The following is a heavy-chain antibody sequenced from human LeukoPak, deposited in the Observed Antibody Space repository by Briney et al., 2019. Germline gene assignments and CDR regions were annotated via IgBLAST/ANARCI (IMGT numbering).Heavy chain of an antibody. D-gene: IGHD5-18*01. CDR3: ARGRLRGALDP. J-gene: IGHJ5*02. CDR2: ISYDGSNK. CDR1: GFTFSSYA. V-gene: IGHV3-30*04. Sequence: GRSLRLSCAASGFTFSSYAMHWVRQAPGKGLGWVAVISYDGSNKYYADSVKGRFTISRDNSKNTLYLQMNSLRAEDTAVYYCARGRLRGALDPWGQGTLVTVSS.